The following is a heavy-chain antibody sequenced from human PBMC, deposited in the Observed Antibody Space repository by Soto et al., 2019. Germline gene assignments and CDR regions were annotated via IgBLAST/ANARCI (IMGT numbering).Heavy chain of an antibody. CDR1: GFTFSGSA. Sequence: GGSLRLSCAASGFTFSGSAMHWVRQASGKGLEWVGRIRSKANSYATAYAASVKGRFTISRDDSKNTAYLQMDSLKTEDTAVYYCTSVPYYYGSGSPLRKDYWGQGTLVTVSS. J-gene: IGHJ4*02. V-gene: IGHV3-73*01. D-gene: IGHD3-10*01. CDR2: IRSKANSYAT. CDR3: TSVPYYYGSGSPLRKDY.